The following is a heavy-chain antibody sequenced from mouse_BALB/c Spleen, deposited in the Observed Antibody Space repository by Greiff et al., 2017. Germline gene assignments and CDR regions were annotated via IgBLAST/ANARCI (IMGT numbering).Heavy chain of an antibody. CDR1: GFTFSSYG. CDR2: INSNGGST. CDR3: ARVGDGMDY. Sequence: EVHLVESGGGLVQPGGSLKLSCAASGFTFSSYGMSWVRQTPDKRLELVATINSNGGSTYYPDSVKGRFTISRDNAKNTLYLQMSSLKSEDTAMYYCARVGDGMDYWGQGTSVTVSS. V-gene: IGHV5-6-3*01. J-gene: IGHJ4*01.